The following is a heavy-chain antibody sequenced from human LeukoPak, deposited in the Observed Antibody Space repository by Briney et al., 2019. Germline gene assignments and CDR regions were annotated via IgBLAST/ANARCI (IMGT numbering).Heavy chain of an antibody. D-gene: IGHD3-3*01. CDR2: INTNTGNP. Sequence: ASVKVSCKASGYTFTSYAMNWVRQAPGQGLEWMGWINTNTGNPTYAQGFTGRFVFSLDTSVSTAYLQISSLKAEDTAVYYCARITSGSGPINDAFDIWGQGTMVTVSS. CDR3: ARITSGSGPINDAFDI. V-gene: IGHV7-4-1*02. CDR1: GYTFTSYA. J-gene: IGHJ3*02.